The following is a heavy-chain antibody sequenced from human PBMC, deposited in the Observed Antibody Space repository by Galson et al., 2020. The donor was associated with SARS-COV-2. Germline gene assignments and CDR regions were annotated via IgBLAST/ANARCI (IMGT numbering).Heavy chain of an antibody. CDR2: IDWDDDK. V-gene: IGHV2-70*04. CDR3: ARTYYDILTGYLDPFDY. D-gene: IGHD3-9*01. J-gene: IGHJ4*02. CDR1: GFSLSTSGMR. Sequence: TLVKPTQTLTLTCTFSGFSLSTSGMRVSWIRQPPGKALEWLARIDWDDDKFYSTSLKTRLTISKDTSKNQVVLTMTNMDPVDTATYYCARTYYDILTGYLDPFDYWGQGTLVTVSS.